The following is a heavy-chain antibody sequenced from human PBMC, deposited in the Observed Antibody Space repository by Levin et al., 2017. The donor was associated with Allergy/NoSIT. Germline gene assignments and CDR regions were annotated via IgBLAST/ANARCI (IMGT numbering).Heavy chain of an antibody. V-gene: IGHV4-30-4*01. D-gene: IGHD4-17*01. CDR2: IYYSGST. Sequence: TSETLSLTCTVSGGSISSGDYYWSWIRQPPGKGLEWIGYIYYSGSTYYNPSLKSRVTISVDTSKNQFSLKLSSVTAADTAVYYCANTVTDNWGWFDPWGQGTLVTVSS. CDR3: ANTVTDNWGWFDP. J-gene: IGHJ5*02. CDR1: GGSISSGDYY.